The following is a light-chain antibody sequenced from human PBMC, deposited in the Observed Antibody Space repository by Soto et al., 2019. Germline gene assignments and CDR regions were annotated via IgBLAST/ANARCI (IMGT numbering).Light chain of an antibody. CDR1: SSDVGAYKY. CDR2: EVT. Sequence: QSALTQPPSASGSPGQSVTLSCTGTSSDVGAYKYVSWYQQYPGKAPKLMIYEVTKRPSGVPDRFSGSKSGNTASLTVSGLQAEEEADYYCTSYVGNDIWVFGGGTKLTVL. V-gene: IGLV2-8*01. J-gene: IGLJ3*02. CDR3: TSYVGNDIWV.